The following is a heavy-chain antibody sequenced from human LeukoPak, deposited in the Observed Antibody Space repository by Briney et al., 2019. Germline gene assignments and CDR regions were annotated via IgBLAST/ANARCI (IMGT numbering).Heavy chain of an antibody. Sequence: PSETLSLTCAVYGGSFSGYYWSWIRQPPGKGLEWIEEINHSGSTNYNPSLKSRVTISVDTSKNQFSLKLSSVTAADTAVYYCARVFNGMDVWGQGTTVTVSS. CDR1: GGSFSGYY. J-gene: IGHJ6*01. D-gene: IGHD3-9*01. CDR3: ARVFNGMDV. CDR2: INHSGST. V-gene: IGHV4-34*01.